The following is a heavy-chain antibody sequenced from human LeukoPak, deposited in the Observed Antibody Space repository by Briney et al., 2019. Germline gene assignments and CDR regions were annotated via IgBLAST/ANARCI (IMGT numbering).Heavy chain of an antibody. CDR1: GFTLSSYA. CDR2: ISGSGGST. Sequence: GGSLRLSRATSGFTLSSYAMSWVRQAPGKGLEWVSAISGSGGSTYYADSVKGRFTISRDNSKNTLYLQMNSLRAEDTAVYYCAKAFGIVGATVDYWGQGTLVTVSS. V-gene: IGHV3-23*01. CDR3: AKAFGIVGATVDY. J-gene: IGHJ4*02. D-gene: IGHD1-26*01.